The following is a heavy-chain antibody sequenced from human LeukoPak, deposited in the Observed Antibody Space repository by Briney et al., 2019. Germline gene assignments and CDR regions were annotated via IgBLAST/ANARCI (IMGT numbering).Heavy chain of an antibody. D-gene: IGHD5-12*01. CDR1: GFTFSNHG. CDR2: VSPPGGGT. CDR3: AKDDGGVATGQFDY. J-gene: IGHJ4*02. V-gene: IGHV3-23*01. Sequence: GGSLRLSCAASGFTFSNHGMNWVRQAPGKGLEWLSGVSPPGGGTYYADSVKGRFTISRDDSKNTLSLQMNSLRAEDTAVYYCAKDDGGVATGQFDYWGQGTLVTVSS.